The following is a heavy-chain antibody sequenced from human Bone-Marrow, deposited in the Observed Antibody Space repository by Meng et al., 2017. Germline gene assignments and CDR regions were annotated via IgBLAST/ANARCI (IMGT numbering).Heavy chain of an antibody. V-gene: IGHV3-72*01. CDR3: ARLKGNYGD. J-gene: IGHJ4*02. CDR2: STNKANSYIT. D-gene: IGHD4-17*01. CDR1: GFTVSSNY. Sequence: GESLKISCAASGFTVSSNYMSWVRQAPGKGLEWVGRSTNKANSYITEYAASVKGRFTISRDDSKDSLYLQMNSLKTEDTAVYYCARLKGNYGDWGQGTLVTVSS.